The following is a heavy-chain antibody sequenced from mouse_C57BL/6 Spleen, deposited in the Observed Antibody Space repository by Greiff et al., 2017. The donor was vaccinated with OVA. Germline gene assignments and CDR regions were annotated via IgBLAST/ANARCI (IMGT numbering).Heavy chain of an antibody. V-gene: IGHV5-15*01. J-gene: IGHJ4*01. Sequence: DVHLVESGGGLVQPGGSLKLSCAASGFTFSDYGMAWVRQAPRKGPEWVAFISNLAYSIYYADTVTGRFTISRENAKNTLYLERSRLRSEDTAMYYCARQDYGNYVYAMDYWGQGTSVTVSS. CDR2: ISNLAYSI. D-gene: IGHD2-1*01. CDR3: ARQDYGNYVYAMDY. CDR1: GFTFSDYG.